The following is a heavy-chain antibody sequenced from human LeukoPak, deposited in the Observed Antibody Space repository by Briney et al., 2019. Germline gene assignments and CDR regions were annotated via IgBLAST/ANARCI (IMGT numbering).Heavy chain of an antibody. Sequence: SETLSLTCAVYGGSFSGYYWSWIRQPPGKGLEWIGEINHSGSTNYNPSLKSRVTISVDTSKNQFSLKLSSVTAADTAVYFCAKGRSPKAPFDCWGQGTLVTVSS. CDR1: GGSFSGYY. CDR2: INHSGST. J-gene: IGHJ4*02. V-gene: IGHV4-34*01. CDR3: AKGRSPKAPFDC.